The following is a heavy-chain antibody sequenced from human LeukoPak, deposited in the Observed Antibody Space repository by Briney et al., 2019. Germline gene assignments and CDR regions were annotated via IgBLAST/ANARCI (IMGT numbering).Heavy chain of an antibody. D-gene: IGHD3-10*02. J-gene: IGHJ6*04. V-gene: IGHV3-11*04. CDR1: GFTFSDYH. Sequence: GRSLRLSCAASGFTFSDYHMSWIREAPGKGLEWVSLISSSGTTIYYADSVKGRFTISRDNAKNSLYLQMNSLRAEDTAVYYCAELGITMIGGVWGKGTTVTISS. CDR2: ISSSGTTI. CDR3: AELGITMIGGV.